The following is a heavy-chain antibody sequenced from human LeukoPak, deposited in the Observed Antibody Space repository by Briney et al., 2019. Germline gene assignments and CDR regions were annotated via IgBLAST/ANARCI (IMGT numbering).Heavy chain of an antibody. D-gene: IGHD3-10*01. CDR1: GFTFSNNW. Sequence: GGSLRLSCAASGFTFSNNWMTWVRQAPGKGLEWVASVKKDESEKYYVDSVKGRFTISRDNAKNSLYLQMNSLRVKDTAVYYCARGSILWFCFDPWGQGTLVTVSS. V-gene: IGHV3-7*04. CDR3: ARGSILWFCFDP. CDR2: VKKDESEK. J-gene: IGHJ5*02.